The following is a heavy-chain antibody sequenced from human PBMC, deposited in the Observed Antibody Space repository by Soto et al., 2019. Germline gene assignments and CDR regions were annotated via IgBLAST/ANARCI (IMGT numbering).Heavy chain of an antibody. CDR3: VRDLDGSGSYYTDY. D-gene: IGHD3-10*01. CDR1: GYTFSIYG. CDR2: IRPNNGNT. J-gene: IGHJ4*02. Sequence: ASVEVSCKASGYTFSIYGINWVRQAPGQGLEWMGWIRPNNGNTKYAQNLQGRVTMTTDTSTSTAYMELKSLRSDDTAVYYCVRDLDGSGSYYTDYWGPGTLVTVSS. V-gene: IGHV1-18*01.